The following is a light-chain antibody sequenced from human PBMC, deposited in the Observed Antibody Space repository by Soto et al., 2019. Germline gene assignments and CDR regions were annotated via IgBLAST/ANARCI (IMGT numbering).Light chain of an antibody. CDR3: QQYGSSGT. CDR1: QSVSNNY. CDR2: GAS. J-gene: IGKJ1*01. V-gene: IGKV3-20*01. Sequence: EIVLTQSPGTLSLSQGEKATLSCRASQSVSNNYLAWYQQKPGQAPRLLIYGASNRATGIPDRFSGSGSGTDFTLTISRLEPEDFAVYYCQQYGSSGTFGQGTKVEIK.